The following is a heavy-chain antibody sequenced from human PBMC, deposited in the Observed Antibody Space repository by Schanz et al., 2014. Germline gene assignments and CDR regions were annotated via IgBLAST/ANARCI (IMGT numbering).Heavy chain of an antibody. D-gene: IGHD6-19*01. CDR3: AKDGGVVAGVTFEY. J-gene: IGHJ4*02. Sequence: VQLVESGGGVVQPGGSLRLSCAASGFSFRGYGIHWVRQPPGKGLEWEAFIRSDGDDDQFADAGKGRSYISRDNAKQTVLLHVTGVKRDDTAVYYGAKDGGVVAGVTFEYWGRGALVIVSS. CDR1: GFSFRGYG. V-gene: IGHV3-30*02. CDR2: IRSDGDDD.